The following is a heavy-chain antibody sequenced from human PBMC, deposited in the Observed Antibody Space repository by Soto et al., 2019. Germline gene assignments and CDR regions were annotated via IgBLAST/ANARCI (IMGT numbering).Heavy chain of an antibody. J-gene: IGHJ5*02. CDR2: IWYDGSTK. CDR1: GFSFSNYA. V-gene: IGHV3-33*01. CDR3: ARDGGPFNWFDP. D-gene: IGHD3-16*01. Sequence: QVHLLESGGGVVQPGRSLRLSCETSGFSFSNYAMHWVRQAPGKGLEWVALIWYDGSTKYYVDSVKGRFTISRDNSKNTLFLQMDSLRAEDTAVYYCARDGGPFNWFDPWGQGTLVTVSS.